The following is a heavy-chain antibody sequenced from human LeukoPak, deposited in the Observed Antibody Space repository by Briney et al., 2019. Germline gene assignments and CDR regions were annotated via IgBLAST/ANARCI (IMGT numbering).Heavy chain of an antibody. D-gene: IGHD5-12*01. J-gene: IGHJ4*02. CDR3: AREYSH. Sequence: SETLSLTCSVSGASITSGDSYWTWIRQPAGRGLEWIGLIYTSGSTKYNPSLKSRITMSLDTSKNQISLQLNSVTAADTAVYYCAREYSHWGQGTLVTVSS. V-gene: IGHV4-61*02. CDR1: GASITSGDSY. CDR2: IYTSGST.